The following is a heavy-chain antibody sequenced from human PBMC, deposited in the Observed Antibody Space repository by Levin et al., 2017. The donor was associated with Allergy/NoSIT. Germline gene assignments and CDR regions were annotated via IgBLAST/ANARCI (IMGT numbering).Heavy chain of an antibody. CDR3: AGSGRYCSGGSCYDTSAEYFQH. J-gene: IGHJ1*01. V-gene: IGHV1-69*13. Sequence: ASVKVSCKASGGTFSSYAISWVRQAPGQGLEWMGGIIPIFGTANYAQKFQGRVTITADESTSTAYMELSSLRSEDTAVYYCAGSGRYCSGGSCYDTSAEYFQHWGQGTLVTVSS. CDR2: IIPIFGTA. CDR1: GGTFSSYA. D-gene: IGHD2-15*01.